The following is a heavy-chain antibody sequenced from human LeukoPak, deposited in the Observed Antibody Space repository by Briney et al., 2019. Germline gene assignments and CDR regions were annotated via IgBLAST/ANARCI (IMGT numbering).Heavy chain of an antibody. J-gene: IGHJ2*01. CDR2: FDPEDGET. Sequence: GASVKVSCKVSGYTLTELSMHWVRQAPGKGPEWMGGFDPEDGETIYAQKFQGRVTITADESTSTAYMELSSLRSEDTAVYYCARTPPYGDYDWYFDLWGRGTLVTVSS. D-gene: IGHD4-17*01. CDR1: GYTLTELS. CDR3: ARTPPYGDYDWYFDL. V-gene: IGHV1-24*01.